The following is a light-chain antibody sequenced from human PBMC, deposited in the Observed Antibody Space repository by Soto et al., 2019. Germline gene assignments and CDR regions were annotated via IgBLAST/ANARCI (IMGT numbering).Light chain of an antibody. V-gene: IGLV2-14*01. Sequence: QSALTQPASVSGSPGQSITISCTGTSSDVGGYNYVSWYQQHPGEAPKLMIYEVSNRPSEVSNRFSGSKSGNTASLTISGLQAEDEGNYYCSSYTSGSTLVVFGGGTKLTVL. J-gene: IGLJ2*01. CDR3: SSYTSGSTLVV. CDR2: EVS. CDR1: SSDVGGYNY.